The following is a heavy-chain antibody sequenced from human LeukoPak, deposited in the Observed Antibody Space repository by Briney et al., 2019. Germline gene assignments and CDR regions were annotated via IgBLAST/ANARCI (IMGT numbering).Heavy chain of an antibody. D-gene: IGHD5/OR15-5a*01. V-gene: IGHV1-2*02. CDR1: GYTFIDYY. CDR2: VFPRSGDT. CDR3: ARPPRDLVSAAPFPF. Sequence: ASVKVSCKAFGYTFIDYYIHWVRQAPGEGLEWVGWVFPRSGDTYYSQRFHGRVAMTTDTSVNTAYMELSRLKSDDTAVYFCARPPRDLVSAAPFPFWGQGTLVTVSS. J-gene: IGHJ1*01.